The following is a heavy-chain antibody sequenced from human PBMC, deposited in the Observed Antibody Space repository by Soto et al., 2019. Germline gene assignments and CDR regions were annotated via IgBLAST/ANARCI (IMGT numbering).Heavy chain of an antibody. CDR1: GFTFINFA. CDR2: ISGNSIST. J-gene: IGHJ5*02. V-gene: IGHV3-23*04. Sequence: EVQLVESGGGLVHPEGSLRLSCAASGFTFINFAMTWVRQAPGKGLEWVSAISGNSISTYYADSVKGRLTISRDNSKDTVHLQMHSLRAEDTAVYYCAKVLDPDVGSPSDGWFDPWDQGVLGPVSS. CDR3: AKVLDPDVGSPSDGWFDP. D-gene: IGHD1-26*01.